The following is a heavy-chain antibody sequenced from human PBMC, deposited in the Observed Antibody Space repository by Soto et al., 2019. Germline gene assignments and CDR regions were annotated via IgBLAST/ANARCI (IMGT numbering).Heavy chain of an antibody. Sequence: DVQLVESGGGLVQPGRSLRLSCAASGFTFDDYAMHWVRQAPGKGLEWVSGISWNSGSIGYADSVKGRFTISRDNAKNSLYLQMNSLRAEDTALYYCAKDGRTVAGTFDAFDIWGQGTMVTVSS. V-gene: IGHV3-9*01. D-gene: IGHD6-19*01. J-gene: IGHJ3*02. CDR2: ISWNSGSI. CDR1: GFTFDDYA. CDR3: AKDGRTVAGTFDAFDI.